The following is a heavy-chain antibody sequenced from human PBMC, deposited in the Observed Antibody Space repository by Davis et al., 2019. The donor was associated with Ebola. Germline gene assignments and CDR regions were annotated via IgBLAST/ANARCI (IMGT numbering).Heavy chain of an antibody. Sequence: GSLRLSCAASGFTFSSYSMNWVRQPPGKGLEWIGEINHSGSTNYNPSLKRRLTISVATSKKQFYLKLSSVTAADTAVYYCARGGYSGQGLWGQGTLVSVSS. D-gene: IGHD5-12*01. V-gene: IGHV4-34*01. CDR2: INHSGST. CDR3: ARGGYSGQGL. CDR1: GFTFSSYS. J-gene: IGHJ4*02.